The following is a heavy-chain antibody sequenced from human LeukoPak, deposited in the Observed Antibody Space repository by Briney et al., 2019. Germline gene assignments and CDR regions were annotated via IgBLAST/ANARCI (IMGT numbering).Heavy chain of an antibody. CDR1: GYTFTSYY. CDR2: INPSGGST. D-gene: IGHD3-22*01. V-gene: IGHV1-46*01. Sequence: ASVKVSCKTSGYTFTSYYIHWVRQAPGQGLEWMAIINPSGGSTTSAQRFQGRVTMTRDTSTSTVYMELSSLRSEDTAVYYCARGDDSSGYDYWGQGTLVTVSS. J-gene: IGHJ4*02. CDR3: ARGDDSSGYDY.